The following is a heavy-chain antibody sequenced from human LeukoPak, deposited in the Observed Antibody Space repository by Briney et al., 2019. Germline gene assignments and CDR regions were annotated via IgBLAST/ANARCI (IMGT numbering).Heavy chain of an antibody. CDR2: ISWDGGST. CDR1: GFTFDDYA. CDR3: AKGSFGSACYYYYMGV. Sequence: GGSLRLSCAASGFTFDDYAMHWVRQAPGKGLEWVSLISWDGGSTYYADSVKGRFTISRDNSKNSLYLQMNSLRAEDTALYYCAKGSFGSACYYYYMGVWGKGTTVTVSS. D-gene: IGHD1-26*01. J-gene: IGHJ6*03. V-gene: IGHV3-43D*03.